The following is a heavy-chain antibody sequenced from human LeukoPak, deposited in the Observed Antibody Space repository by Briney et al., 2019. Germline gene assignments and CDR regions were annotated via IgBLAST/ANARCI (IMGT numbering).Heavy chain of an antibody. CDR2: ISYDGSNK. D-gene: IGHD2-15*01. V-gene: IGHV3-30*04. CDR1: GFTFSSYA. Sequence: PGGSLRLSCAASGFTFSSYAMHWVREAPGKGLVWVALISYDGSNKYYADFVKGRFTISRDNSKNTLYLQMNSLRAEDTAVHFCAKSIRLYDGSGGGFDLWGQGTMVTVSS. J-gene: IGHJ3*01. CDR3: AKSIRLYDGSGGGFDL.